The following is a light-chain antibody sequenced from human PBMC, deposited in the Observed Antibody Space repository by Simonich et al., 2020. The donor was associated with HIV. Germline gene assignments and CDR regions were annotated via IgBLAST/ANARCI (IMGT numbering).Light chain of an antibody. CDR3: RQYYSPPALT. CDR2: WAS. V-gene: IGKV4-1*01. CDR1: QSVLYRSNNKNY. J-gene: IGKJ4*01. Sequence: DIVMTQSPDSLAVSLGERATINCRSSQSVLYRSNNKNYLAWYQQKPGQPPKLLIYWASTRESGVPDRFSGSGSGTDFTLTITSLQAEDVAVYYCRQYYSPPALTFGGGTKVEIK.